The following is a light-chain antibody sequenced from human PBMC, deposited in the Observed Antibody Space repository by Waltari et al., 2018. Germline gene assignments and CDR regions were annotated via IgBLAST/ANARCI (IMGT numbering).Light chain of an antibody. V-gene: IGKV3-20*01. Sequence: EVVLTQSPGTLSLSPGERATLSCRASQSVTSHLIAWYQHPPGQPPRLLIYGASTRATGIPGRFSGSGFGTDFSLTINRLEPEDCAVYYCHQYGTSPWTFGQGTKLEI. J-gene: IGKJ2*01. CDR1: QSVTSHL. CDR3: HQYGTSPWT. CDR2: GAS.